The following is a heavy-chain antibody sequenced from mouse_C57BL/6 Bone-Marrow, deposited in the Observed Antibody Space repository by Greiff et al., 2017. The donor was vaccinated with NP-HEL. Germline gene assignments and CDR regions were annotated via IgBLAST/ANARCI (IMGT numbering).Heavy chain of an antibody. CDR2: INPSSGYT. CDR1: GYTFTSYW. D-gene: IGHD4-1*02. V-gene: IGHV1-7*01. J-gene: IGHJ4*01. CDR3: ARYRASTGTRAMDY. Sequence: VQLQQSGAELAKPGASVKLSCKASGYTFTSYWMHWVKQRPGQGLEWIGYINPSSGYTKYNQKFKEKATLTAEKSSSTAYMQLSSLTYEDSAVYYCARYRASTGTRAMDYWGQGTSVTVSS.